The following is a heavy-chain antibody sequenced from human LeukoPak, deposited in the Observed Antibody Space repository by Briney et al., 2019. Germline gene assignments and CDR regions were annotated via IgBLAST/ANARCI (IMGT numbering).Heavy chain of an antibody. J-gene: IGHJ4*02. CDR1: GFTFSTYW. CDR3: ARVGYDNNGLDY. D-gene: IGHD3-22*01. V-gene: IGHV3-74*01. CDR2: INSDGSST. Sequence: GGSLRLSCAASGFTFSTYWMHWVRQAPGKGLVWVSRINSDGSSTTYADSVKGRFTISRDNAKNTLYLQMNSLRAEDTAVYYCARVGYDNNGLDYWGQGTLVTVSS.